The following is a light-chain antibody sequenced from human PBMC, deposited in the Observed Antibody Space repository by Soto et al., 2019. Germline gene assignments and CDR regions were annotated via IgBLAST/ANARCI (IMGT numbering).Light chain of an antibody. CDR3: ASYAGSRTYV. CDR2: EVT. CDR1: SDIGNYNL. Sequence: QSVVTQPASVSGSPGQSVTISCSGSDIGNYNLVSWYQHLPGRAPKLLIFEVTMQPSGISDRFSGSKSASTASLTISGLQAEDEGDYYCASYAGSRTYVFGSGTKLTVL. J-gene: IGLJ1*01. V-gene: IGLV2-23*02.